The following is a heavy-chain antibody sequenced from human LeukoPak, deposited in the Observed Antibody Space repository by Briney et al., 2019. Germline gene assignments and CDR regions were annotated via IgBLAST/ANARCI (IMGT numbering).Heavy chain of an antibody. CDR1: GGSISSQNW. J-gene: IGHJ5*02. CDR3: AKGDIPNWFDP. V-gene: IGHV4-4*02. D-gene: IGHD2-2*02. Sequence: SETLSLTCAVSGGSISSQNWWSWVRQPPGKGLEWIGEDFHSGSTHYNPSLKSRVTISVDKSKNQFSLNLSSVTAADTAVYYCAKGDIPNWFDPWGQGTLVTVSS. CDR2: DFHSGST.